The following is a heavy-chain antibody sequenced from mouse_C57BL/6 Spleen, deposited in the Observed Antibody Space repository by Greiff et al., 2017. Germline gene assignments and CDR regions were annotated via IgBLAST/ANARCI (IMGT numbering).Heavy chain of an antibody. CDR2: ISSGSSTI. V-gene: IGHV5-17*01. J-gene: IGHJ4*01. CDR3: ARRDYDVDYYAMDY. D-gene: IGHD2-4*01. CDR1: GFTFSDYG. Sequence: DVQLVESGGGLVKPGGSLKLSCAASGFTFSDYGMHWVRQAPEKGLEWVAYISSGSSTIYYADTVKGRFTISRDNAKNTLFLQMTSLRSEDTAMYYCARRDYDVDYYAMDYWGQGTSVTVSS.